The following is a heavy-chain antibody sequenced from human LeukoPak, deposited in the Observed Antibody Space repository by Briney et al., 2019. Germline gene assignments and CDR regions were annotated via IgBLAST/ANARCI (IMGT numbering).Heavy chain of an antibody. J-gene: IGHJ5*02. CDR3: ARRYYDSSGYYTNWFDP. D-gene: IGHD3-22*01. CDR2: IYYSGST. CDR1: GGSISSYY. Sequence: SETLSLTCTVSGGSISSYYWGWIRQPPGKGLEWIGYIYYSGSTNYNPSLKSRVTISVDTSKNQFSLKLSSVTAADTAVYYCARRYYDSSGYYTNWFDPWGQGTLVTVSS. V-gene: IGHV4-59*01.